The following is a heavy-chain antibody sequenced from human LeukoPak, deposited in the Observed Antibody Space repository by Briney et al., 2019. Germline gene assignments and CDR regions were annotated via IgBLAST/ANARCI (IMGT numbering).Heavy chain of an antibody. CDR1: GFTVSSNY. Sequence: QSGGSLRLSCAASGFTVSSNYMSWVRQAPGKGLEWVSIIYSGGTTYYADSVKGRFTISRDNSKNTLYLQMNSLRAEDTAVYYCARAVGGYYFDYWGQGTLVTVSS. D-gene: IGHD2-2*01. V-gene: IGHV3-53*01. CDR2: IYSGGTT. J-gene: IGHJ4*02. CDR3: ARAVGGYYFDY.